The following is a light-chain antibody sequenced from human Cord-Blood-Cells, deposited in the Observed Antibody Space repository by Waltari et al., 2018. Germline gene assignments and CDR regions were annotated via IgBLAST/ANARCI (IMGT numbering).Light chain of an antibody. V-gene: IGKV1-39*01. CDR2: AAS. J-gene: IGKJ3*01. CDR1: QSISSY. Sequence: DIQMTQSPSSLSASVGDRVTITCRASQSISSYLNWYQQKTGTAPNLLIYAASSWQSGVPSRFSGSGSGTDFTLTISSLQPEDFATYYCQQSYSTPFTFGPGTKVDIK. CDR3: QQSYSTPFT.